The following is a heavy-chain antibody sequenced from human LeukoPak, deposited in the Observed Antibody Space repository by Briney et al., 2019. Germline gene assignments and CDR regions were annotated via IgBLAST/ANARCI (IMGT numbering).Heavy chain of an antibody. CDR2: IIPIFGTA. CDR3: ARERIIVGASRWFDP. CDR1: GGTFSSYA. J-gene: IGHJ5*02. D-gene: IGHD1-26*01. Sequence: SVKVSCQASGGTFSSYASSWVRQAPGQGLEWMGGIIPIFGTANYAQKFQGRVTITADESTITAYMELSSLRSEDTAVYYCARERIIVGASRWFDPWGQGTLVTVSS. V-gene: IGHV1-69*01.